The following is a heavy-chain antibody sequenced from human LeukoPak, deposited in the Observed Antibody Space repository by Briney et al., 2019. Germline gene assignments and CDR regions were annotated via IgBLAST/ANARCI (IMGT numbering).Heavy chain of an antibody. V-gene: IGHV4-61*01. D-gene: IGHD2-2*01. CDR3: AREGGYCSSTSCLDLFDY. J-gene: IGHJ4*02. Sequence: PSETLSLTCTVSGGSISSSSYYWSWIRQPPGKGLEWIGYIYYSGSTNYNPSLKSRVTISVDTSKNQFSLKLSSVTAADTAVYYCAREGGYCSSTSCLDLFDYWGQGTLVTVSS. CDR2: IYYSGST. CDR1: GGSISSSSYY.